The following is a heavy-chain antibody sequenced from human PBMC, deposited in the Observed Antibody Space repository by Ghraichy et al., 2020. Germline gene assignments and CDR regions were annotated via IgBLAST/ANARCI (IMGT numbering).Heavy chain of an antibody. V-gene: IGHV4-61*03. J-gene: IGHJ4*02. CDR1: GDSVNSKIHY. D-gene: IGHD1-1*01. Sequence: SETLSLTCTVSGDSVNSKIHYWTWFRQPAGKSLEFLGYIDYSGGTKYNPSLRGRVTIVLDTSKNNFSLKLRSVAAADTAVNYCARGGFWNYFDYWGPGTLVTVSS. CDR2: IDYSGGT. CDR3: ARGGFWNYFDY.